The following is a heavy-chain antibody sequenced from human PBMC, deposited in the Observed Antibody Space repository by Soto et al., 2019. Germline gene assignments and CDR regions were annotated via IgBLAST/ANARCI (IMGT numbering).Heavy chain of an antibody. CDR3: ARGDSSSSPLYYYYYGMDV. J-gene: IGHJ6*02. D-gene: IGHD6-6*01. CDR2: INHSGST. CDR1: GGSFSGYY. Sequence: PSETLSLTCAVYGGSFSGYYWSWIRQPPGKGLEWIGEINHSGSTNYNPSLKSRVTISVDTSKNQFSLKLSSVTAADTAVYYCARGDSSSSPLYYYYYGMDVWGQGTTVT. V-gene: IGHV4-34*01.